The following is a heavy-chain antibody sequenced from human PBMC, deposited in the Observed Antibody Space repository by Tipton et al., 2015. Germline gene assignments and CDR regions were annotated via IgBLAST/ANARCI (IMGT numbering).Heavy chain of an antibody. CDR3: VKDYSGYSYYGMDV. D-gene: IGHD2-21*01. Sequence: QVQLVQSGAEVKKPGSSVKVSCKASGGSFSSYGIHWVRQAPGKGLEWVALIWYDGTNKYYADSVKGRFTISRDNSNDTLYLQMNSLRAEDTAVYYCVKDYSGYSYYGMDVWGQGTTVTVSS. CDR1: GGSFSSYG. J-gene: IGHJ6*02. CDR2: IWYDGTNK. V-gene: IGHV3-33*06.